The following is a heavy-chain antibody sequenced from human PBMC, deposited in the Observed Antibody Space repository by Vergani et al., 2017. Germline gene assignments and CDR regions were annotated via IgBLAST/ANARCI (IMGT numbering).Heavy chain of an antibody. Sequence: QVQLVQSGAEVKKPGSSVKVSCKASGGTFSSYAISWVRQAPGQGLEWMGGIIPIFGTANYAQKFQGRVTITADESTSTAYMELSSLRSEDTAVYYCAGMGDSVYGRTYSGWFDPWGQGTLVTVSS. CDR3: AGMGDSVYGRTYSGWFDP. V-gene: IGHV1-69*01. CDR2: IIPIFGTA. D-gene: IGHD5/OR15-5a*01. CDR1: GGTFSSYA. J-gene: IGHJ5*02.